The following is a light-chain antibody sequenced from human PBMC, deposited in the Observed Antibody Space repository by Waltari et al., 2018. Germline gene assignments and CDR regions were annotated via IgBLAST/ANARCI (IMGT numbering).Light chain of an antibody. V-gene: IGKV1-5*03. Sequence: DIQMTQSPSTLSASVGDRVTITCRASQDLGPYLAWYQQKPGKAPNLLIYKSSILESGVPSRFSGSGSWTEFTLTITSLQPDDFATYYCQQYATYHTFGQGTKLEI. J-gene: IGKJ2*01. CDR1: QDLGPY. CDR3: QQYATYHT. CDR2: KSS.